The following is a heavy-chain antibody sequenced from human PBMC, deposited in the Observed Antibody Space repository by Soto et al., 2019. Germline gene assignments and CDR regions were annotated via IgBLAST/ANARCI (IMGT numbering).Heavy chain of an antibody. CDR3: ARDDDHIWGSYRSFDN. CDR2: IFYRGGT. D-gene: IGHD3-16*02. CDR1: GSSISPYY. J-gene: IGHJ4*03. Sequence: SETLSLTCSVSGSSISPYYWSWIRQTPGKGLEWIGYIFYRGGTAYNPSLKSRFTISIDMSKSQFSLRLNSVTAADTATYYCARDDDHIWGSYRSFDNWGQGALVTVSS. V-gene: IGHV4-59*01.